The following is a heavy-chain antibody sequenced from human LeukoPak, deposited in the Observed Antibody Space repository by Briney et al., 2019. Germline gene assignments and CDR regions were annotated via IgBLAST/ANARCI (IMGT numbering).Heavy chain of an antibody. CDR2: IYYSGST. V-gene: IGHV4-31*03. D-gene: IGHD3-10*01. CDR1: GGSISSGGYY. J-gene: IGHJ4*02. Sequence: SQTLSLTCTVSGGSISSGGYYWSWIRQHPGKGLEWIGYIYYSGSTYYNPSLKSRVTISVDTSKNQFSLKLSSVTAADTAVYYCARAGSGSPSHIYYWGQGTLVTVSS. CDR3: ARAGSGSPSHIYY.